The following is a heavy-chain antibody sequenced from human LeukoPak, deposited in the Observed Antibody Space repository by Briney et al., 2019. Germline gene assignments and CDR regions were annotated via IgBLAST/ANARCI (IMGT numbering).Heavy chain of an antibody. D-gene: IGHD4-17*01. CDR3: ARDLLGDYGTFDI. CDR1: GGSITTHY. V-gene: IGHV4-4*07. CDR2: VYSTGST. Sequence: SETLSLTCTVSGGSITTHYWGWIRQPAGREVEWIGRVYSTGSTKYNPSLEGRVTMSVDTSSNRFSLNLRSLTAADTAVYYCARDLLGDYGTFDIWGQGTMVTVSS. J-gene: IGHJ3*02.